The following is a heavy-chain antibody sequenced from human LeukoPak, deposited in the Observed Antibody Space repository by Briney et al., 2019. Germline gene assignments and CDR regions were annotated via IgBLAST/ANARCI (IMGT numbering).Heavy chain of an antibody. CDR1: GFTFSSYA. CDR2: ISGSGGST. Sequence: GGSLRLSCAASGFTFSSYAMSWVRQAPGKGLEWVSAISGSGGSTYYADSVKGRFTISRDNSKNTLYLQMNSLRAEDTAVYYCAKDPSYHYDSSGYYPWYFDYWGQGTLVTVSS. J-gene: IGHJ4*02. D-gene: IGHD3-22*01. V-gene: IGHV3-23*01. CDR3: AKDPSYHYDSSGYYPWYFDY.